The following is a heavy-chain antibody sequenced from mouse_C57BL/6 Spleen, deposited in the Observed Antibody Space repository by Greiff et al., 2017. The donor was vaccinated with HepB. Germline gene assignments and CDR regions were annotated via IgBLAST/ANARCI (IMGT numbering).Heavy chain of an antibody. V-gene: IGHV5-9*01. D-gene: IGHD2-3*01. J-gene: IGHJ2*01. Sequence: EVQGVESGGGLVKPGGSLKLSCAASGFTFSSYTMSWVRQTPEKRLEWVATISGGGGNTYYPDSVKGRFTISRDNAKNTLYLQMSSLRSEDTALYYCARQGGYFFDYWGQGTTLTVSS. CDR2: ISGGGGNT. CDR3: ARQGGYFFDY. CDR1: GFTFSSYT.